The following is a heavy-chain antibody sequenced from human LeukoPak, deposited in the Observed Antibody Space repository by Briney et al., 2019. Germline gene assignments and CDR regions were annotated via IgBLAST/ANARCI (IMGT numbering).Heavy chain of an antibody. CDR2: IIPIIGTA. D-gene: IGHD3-10*01. CDR1: GGTFSSYA. V-gene: IGHV1-69*05. J-gene: IGHJ5*02. Sequence: SVKVSCKASGGTFSSYAMRWVRQAPGQGLEWMGRIIPIIGTANYAQKFQGRVTMTRDESTSTAYMELSRLRSDATAVYYCARIGYYDGSGSYYSTWGKGPLVTVSS. CDR3: ARIGYYDGSGSYYST.